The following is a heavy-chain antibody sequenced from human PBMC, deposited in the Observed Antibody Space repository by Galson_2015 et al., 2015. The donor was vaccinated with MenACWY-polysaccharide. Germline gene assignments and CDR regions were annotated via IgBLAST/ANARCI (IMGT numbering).Heavy chain of an antibody. CDR1: GDSVSSNSAA. J-gene: IGHJ5*02. D-gene: IGHD3-10*01. V-gene: IGHV6-1*01. CDR3: ARESNDRSGLTWFDP. Sequence: CAISGDSVSSNSAAWNWIRQSPSRGLEWLGRTYYRSKWYNDYAVSVKSRLTINPDTSKNQFSSQLKSVTPEDTAVYYCARESNDRSGLTWFDPWGQGTLVTVSS. CDR2: TYYRSKWYN.